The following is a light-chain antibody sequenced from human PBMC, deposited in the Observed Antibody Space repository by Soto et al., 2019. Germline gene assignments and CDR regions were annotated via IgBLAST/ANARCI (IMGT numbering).Light chain of an antibody. J-gene: IGLJ1*01. CDR3: SSYTGTSTFV. V-gene: IGLV2-14*01. CDR2: DVN. CDR1: SSDVGGYDY. Sequence: QSALTQPASASGSPGQSITISCTGTSSDVGGYDYVSWYQQLPGKAPKLMIYDVNNRPSGVSNRFSGSKSGNTASLTISGLQAEDEADYYCSSYTGTSTFVFGGGTKVTVL.